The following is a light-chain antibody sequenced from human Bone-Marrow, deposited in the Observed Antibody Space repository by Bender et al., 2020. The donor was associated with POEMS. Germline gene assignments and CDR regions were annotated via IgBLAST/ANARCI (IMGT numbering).Light chain of an antibody. CDR1: GNDIGSFNL. V-gene: IGLV2-23*02. Sequence: QSALTQPASVSGSPGQSITIFCTGTGNDIGSFNLVSWYQQYPGAAPKLIISEVNKRPSEISSRFSASKSDNTASLTISGLQAEDEADYYCCSYTLSSTWVFGGGTKVTVL. CDR2: EVN. CDR3: CSYTLSSTWV. J-gene: IGLJ3*02.